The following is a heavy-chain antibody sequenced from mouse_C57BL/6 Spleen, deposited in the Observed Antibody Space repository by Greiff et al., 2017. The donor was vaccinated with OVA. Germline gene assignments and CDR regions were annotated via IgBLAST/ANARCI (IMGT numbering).Heavy chain of an antibody. Sequence: QVHVKQSGAELAKPGASVKLSCKASGYTFTSYWMHWVKQRPGQGLEWIGYINPSSGYTKYNQKFKDKATLTADKSSSTAYMQLSSLTYEDSAVYYCARYYDYDLAWFAYWGQGTLVTVSA. CDR2: INPSSGYT. V-gene: IGHV1-7*01. J-gene: IGHJ3*01. D-gene: IGHD2-4*01. CDR1: GYTFTSYW. CDR3: ARYYDYDLAWFAY.